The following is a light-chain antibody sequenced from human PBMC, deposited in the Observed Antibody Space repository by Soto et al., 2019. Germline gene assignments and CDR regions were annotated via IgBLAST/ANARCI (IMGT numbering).Light chain of an antibody. CDR1: SSNIGAGYD. V-gene: IGLV1-40*01. CDR3: QSYDSSLSGWV. CDR2: GNS. Sequence: QSVLPQPPSVSGAPGQRVTISCTGSSSNIGAGYDVHWYQQLPGTAPKLLISGNSNRPSGVPDRFSGSKSGTSASLAITGLQAEDDADYYCQSYDSSLSGWVFGGGTKLTVL. J-gene: IGLJ3*02.